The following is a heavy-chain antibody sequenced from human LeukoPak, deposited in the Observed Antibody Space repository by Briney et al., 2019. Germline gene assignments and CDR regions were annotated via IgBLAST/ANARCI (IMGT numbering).Heavy chain of an antibody. CDR1: GFTLRRYG. CDR3: AKDLVAGTNQNWFDP. D-gene: IGHD6-19*01. Sequence: PGGSLRLFCAASGFTLRRYGMHWVRQAPGEGLEWVAVLSYDGSNKYYADSVKGRFTISRDNSKNTLYLQMNSLRAEDTAVYYCAKDLVAGTNQNWFDPWGQGTLVTVSS. CDR2: LSYDGSNK. V-gene: IGHV3-30*18. J-gene: IGHJ5*02.